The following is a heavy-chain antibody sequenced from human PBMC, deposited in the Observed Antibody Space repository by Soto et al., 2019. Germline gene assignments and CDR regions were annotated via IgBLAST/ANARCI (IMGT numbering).Heavy chain of an antibody. D-gene: IGHD6-13*01. V-gene: IGHV6-1*01. J-gene: IGHJ4*02. CDR1: GDSVSSNSVA. Sequence: SQTLSLTCAISGDSVSSNSVAWNWIRQSPSRGLEWLGRTYYRSRWYNHYAVSVKSRMTINPDRSKNQFSLHLNSVTPEDTAVYYCARISYRSRTPYFASWGQGTLLTVSS. CDR2: TYYRSRWYN. CDR3: ARISYRSRTPYFAS.